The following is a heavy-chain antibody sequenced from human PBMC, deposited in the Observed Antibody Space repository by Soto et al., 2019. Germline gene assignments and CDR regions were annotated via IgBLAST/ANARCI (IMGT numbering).Heavy chain of an antibody. D-gene: IGHD3-16*01. CDR3: ARGGLALMDV. CDR1: GYTFTSYA. CDR2: INGGNGNT. Sequence: QVQPVQSGAEVKKPGASVKVSCKASGYTFTSYAMHWMRQAPGQRLEWMGWINGGNGNTKYSQKFQGRVTITRDTSASTAYMELSSLRSEATAVYYCARGGLALMDVWGQGTTVTVSS. J-gene: IGHJ6*02. V-gene: IGHV1-3*01.